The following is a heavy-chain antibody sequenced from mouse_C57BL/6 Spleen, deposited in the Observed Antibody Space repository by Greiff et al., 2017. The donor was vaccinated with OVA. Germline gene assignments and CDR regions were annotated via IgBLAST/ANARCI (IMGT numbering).Heavy chain of an antibody. J-gene: IGHJ1*03. CDR2: ISSGGDYI. Sequence: EVKLVESGEGLVKPGGSLKLSCAASGFTFSSYAMSWVRQTPEKRLEWVAYISSGGDYIYYADTVKGRFTISRDNARNTLYLQMSSLKSEDTAMYYCTRGGDYGNYWYFDVWGTGTTVTVSS. CDR1: GFTFSSYA. V-gene: IGHV5-9-1*02. CDR3: TRGGDYGNYWYFDV. D-gene: IGHD2-1*01.